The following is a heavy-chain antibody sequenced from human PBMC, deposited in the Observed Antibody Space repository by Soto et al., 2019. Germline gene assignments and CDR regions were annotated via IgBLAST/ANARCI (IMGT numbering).Heavy chain of an antibody. CDR1: GGSISSGDYY. CDR2: IYYSGST. CDR3: ARASNGWLRYFDY. V-gene: IGHV4-30-4*01. D-gene: IGHD5-12*01. Sequence: SETLSLTCTVSGGSISSGDYYWSWIRQPPGKGLEWIGYIYYSGSTYYNPSLKSRVTISVDTSKNQFSLKLSSVTAADTAVYYCARASNGWLRYFDYWGQGTLVTSPQ. J-gene: IGHJ4*02.